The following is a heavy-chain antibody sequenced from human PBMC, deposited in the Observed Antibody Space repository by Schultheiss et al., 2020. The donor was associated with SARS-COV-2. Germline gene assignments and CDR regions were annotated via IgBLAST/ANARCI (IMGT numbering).Heavy chain of an antibody. Sequence: SETLSLTCAVSGYSISSGYYWGWIRQPPGKGLEWIGRIYTSGSTNYNPSLKSRVTISVDTSKNQFSLKLSSVTAADTAVYYCARDFPSLVAVAGTRGFGGMDVWGQGTTVTVSS. V-gene: IGHV4-38-2*02. D-gene: IGHD6-19*01. CDR3: ARDFPSLVAVAGTRGFGGMDV. CDR2: IYTSGST. CDR1: GYSISSGYY. J-gene: IGHJ6*02.